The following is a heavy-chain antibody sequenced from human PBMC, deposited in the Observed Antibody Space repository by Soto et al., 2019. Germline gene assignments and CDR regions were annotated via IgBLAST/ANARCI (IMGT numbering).Heavy chain of an antibody. CDR1: VFIFTNFW. CDR3: AKDSWYFDL. J-gene: IGHJ4*02. V-gene: IGHV3-74*01. D-gene: IGHD6-13*01. Sequence: XGSLRLSCEASVFIFTNFWMHWVRQVPGKGLVWVSRIDTSGSSTSYADSVKGRFTISRDNAKNTVSLQMNSLRAEDTGVYYCAKDSWYFDLWSQGSLVTVSS. CDR2: IDTSGSST.